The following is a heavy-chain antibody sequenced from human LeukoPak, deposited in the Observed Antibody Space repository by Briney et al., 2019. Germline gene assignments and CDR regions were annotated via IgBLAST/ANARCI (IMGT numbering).Heavy chain of an antibody. D-gene: IGHD4-23*01. J-gene: IGHJ4*02. CDR1: GNTLSTYW. Sequence: GESLRISCKTSGNTLSTYWIGWVRQMPGKGLEWMGGISPGDSDTTYSPSFQGRATISVDKSISTAYLQWGSLKASDTAIYYCARGGPTVLTPLDYWGQGTLVTVSS. CDR3: ARGGPTVLTPLDY. CDR2: ISPGDSDT. V-gene: IGHV5-51*01.